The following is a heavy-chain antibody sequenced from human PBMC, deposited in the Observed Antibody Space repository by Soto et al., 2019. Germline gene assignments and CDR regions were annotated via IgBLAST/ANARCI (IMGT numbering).Heavy chain of an antibody. CDR3: ARDLPPVDY. CDR1: GYTFSSYF. Sequence: QVQLVQSGAEVKKPGASVQVSCKASGYTFSSYFISWVRQAPGQGLEWMGWISAYNGKTNYAQNLQGRVTMTTDTSASAAYMELRSLRSDDTAVYYCARDLPPVDYWGQGTLVTVSS. V-gene: IGHV1-18*01. J-gene: IGHJ4*02. CDR2: ISAYNGKT.